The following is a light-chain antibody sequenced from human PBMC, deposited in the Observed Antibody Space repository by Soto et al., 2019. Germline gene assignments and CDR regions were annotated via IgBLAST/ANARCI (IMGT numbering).Light chain of an antibody. J-gene: IGKJ5*01. CDR1: QGLVHSDGNTY. Sequence: DVVVTQSPLSLPVTLGQAASISCRSSQGLVHSDGNTYFSWFHQRPGHPPRRLIHKVSNRDSGVPDRFSGSGSGTDFTLKISRVEAEDVGVYYCMQGTHWPPITFGQGTRLEIK. V-gene: IGKV2-30*02. CDR3: MQGTHWPPIT. CDR2: KVS.